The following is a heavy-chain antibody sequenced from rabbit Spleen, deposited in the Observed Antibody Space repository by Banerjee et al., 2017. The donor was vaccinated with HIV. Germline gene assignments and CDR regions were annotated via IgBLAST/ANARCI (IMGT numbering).Heavy chain of an antibody. CDR1: GFSFSIMEY. V-gene: IGHV1S40*01. CDR3: ARDLAGVIGWNFGW. CDR2: IDTGSSGST. J-gene: IGHJ4*01. Sequence: QQLVESGGGLVKPGASLTLTCKASGFSFSIMEYMCWVRQAPGMGLEWIGCIDTGSSGSTYYASWAKGRFTFSKTSSTTVTLQMTSLTAADTATYFCARDLAGVIGWNFGWWGPGTLVTVS. D-gene: IGHD4-1*01.